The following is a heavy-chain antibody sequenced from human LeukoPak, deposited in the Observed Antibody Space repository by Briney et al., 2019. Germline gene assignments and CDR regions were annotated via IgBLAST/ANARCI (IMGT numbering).Heavy chain of an antibody. Sequence: SETLSLTCTVSGGSITTYYWSWLRQSPGRGLEWIGYIHHSVSPTYNPSLKSRVTISVDTSKNQFSLKVSSVTAADTAVYYCARDRYGSGSYYNVALLNWFDPWGQGTLVTVSS. CDR2: IHHSVSP. CDR3: ARDRYGSGSYYNVALLNWFDP. D-gene: IGHD3-10*01. J-gene: IGHJ5*02. V-gene: IGHV4-59*01. CDR1: GGSITTYY.